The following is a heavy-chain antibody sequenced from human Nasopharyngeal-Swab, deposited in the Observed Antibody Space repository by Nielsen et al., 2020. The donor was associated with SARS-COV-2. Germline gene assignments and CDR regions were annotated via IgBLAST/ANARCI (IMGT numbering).Heavy chain of an antibody. CDR2: IYYSGST. V-gene: IGHV4-39*01. J-gene: IGHJ4*02. D-gene: IGHD6-13*01. CDR3: ASIAAAGAPGY. Sequence: WIRQPPGKGLEWIGSIYYSGSTYYNPSLKSRVTISVDTSKNQFSLKLSSVTAADMAVYYCASIAAAGAPGYWGQGTLVTVSS.